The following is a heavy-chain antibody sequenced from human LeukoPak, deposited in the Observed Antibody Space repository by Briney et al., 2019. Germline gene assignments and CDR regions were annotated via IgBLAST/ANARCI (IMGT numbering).Heavy chain of an antibody. CDR3: ARDTTVASGMQS. V-gene: IGHV4-59*01. CDR1: GGSISTFS. CDR2: IYIKST. D-gene: IGHD6-19*01. J-gene: IGHJ5*02. Sequence: PSETLSLTCTVSGGSISTFSWSWIRQFPGKGLEWIGSIYIKSTNYNPSLKSRVAISVDTSKNQFSLRLDSVTTADTAVYYCARDTTVASGMQSCGQGTLVTVSS.